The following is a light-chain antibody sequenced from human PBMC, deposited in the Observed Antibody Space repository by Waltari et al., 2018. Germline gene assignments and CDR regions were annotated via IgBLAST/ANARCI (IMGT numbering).Light chain of an antibody. CDR1: QSISRF. J-gene: IGKJ1*01. CDR3: QHYVRLPVT. V-gene: IGKV3-20*01. CDR2: DVS. Sequence: SLSPGERATLSCRASQSISRFLAWYQQRPGQAPRLLIFDVSTRATGIPDRFSGSGSGTDFSLTINRLEPEDIAVYYCQHYVRLPVTFGQGTKLEIK.